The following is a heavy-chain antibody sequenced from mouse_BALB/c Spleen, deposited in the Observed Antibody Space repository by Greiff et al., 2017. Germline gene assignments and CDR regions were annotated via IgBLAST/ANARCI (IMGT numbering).Heavy chain of an antibody. CDR1: GYTFTSYW. CDR3: ARKGVYDGYYVDAMDY. V-gene: IGHV1-69*02. J-gene: IGHJ4*01. CDR2: IDPSDSYT. D-gene: IGHD2-3*01. Sequence: QVQLQQPGAELVKPGASVKLSCKASGYTFTSYWMHWVKQRPGQGLEWIGEIDPSDSYTNYNQKFKGKATLTVDKSSSTAYMQLSSLTSEDSAVYYCARKGVYDGYYVDAMDYWGQGTSVTVSS.